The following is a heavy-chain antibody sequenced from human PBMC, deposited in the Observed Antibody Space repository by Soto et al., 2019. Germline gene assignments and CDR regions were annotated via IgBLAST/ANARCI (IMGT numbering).Heavy chain of an antibody. CDR2: IYYSGST. CDR3: ARDFYYYGSGSYYNGGAFDI. CDR1: GGSISSYY. D-gene: IGHD3-10*01. V-gene: IGHV4-59*01. J-gene: IGHJ3*02. Sequence: PSATLSLTCTVSGGSISSYYWSWIRQPPGKGLEWIGYIYYSGSTNYNPSLKSRVTISVDTSKNQFSLKLSSVTAADTAVYYCARDFYYYGSGSYYNGGAFDIWGQGTMVT.